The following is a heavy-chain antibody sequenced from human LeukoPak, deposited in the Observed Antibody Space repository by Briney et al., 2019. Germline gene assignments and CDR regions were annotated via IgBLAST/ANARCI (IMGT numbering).Heavy chain of an antibody. V-gene: IGHV4-4*02. J-gene: IGHJ4*02. CDR2: IYHSGST. CDR1: GGSISSSNW. Sequence: PSETLSLTCAVSGGSISSSNWWSWVHQPPGKGLEWIGEIYHSGSTNYIPSLKSRVTISVDKSKNQFSLRLSSVTAADTAVYYCASKWLGLNYWGQGTLVPVSS. CDR3: ASKWLGLNY. D-gene: IGHD6-19*01.